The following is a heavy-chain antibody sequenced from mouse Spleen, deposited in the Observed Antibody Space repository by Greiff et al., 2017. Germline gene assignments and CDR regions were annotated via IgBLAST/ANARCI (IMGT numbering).Heavy chain of an antibody. Sequence: VHLVESGPDLVAPSQSLSITCTVSGFSLTSYGVHWVRQPPGKGLEWLVVIWSDGSTTYNSALKSRLSISKDNSKSQVFLKMNSLQTDDTAMYYCARHPIYYGNHYAMDYWGQGTSVTVSS. J-gene: IGHJ4*01. D-gene: IGHD2-1*01. CDR1: GFSLTSYG. V-gene: IGHV2-6-2*01. CDR3: ARHPIYYGNHYAMDY. CDR2: IWSDGST.